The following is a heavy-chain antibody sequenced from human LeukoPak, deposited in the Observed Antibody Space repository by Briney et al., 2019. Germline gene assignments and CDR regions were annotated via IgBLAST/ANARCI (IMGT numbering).Heavy chain of an antibody. V-gene: IGHV3-11*04. CDR1: GFTFSDYY. J-gene: IGHJ4*02. Sequence: GGSLRLSCAASGFTFSDYYMSWIRQAPGKGLEWVSYIGGSGATIYYADSVKGRFTISRDNAKHTLYLQMNSLRAEDTAVYYCTRDPYHYDSSGYFDYWGLGTLVTVSS. CDR3: TRDPYHYDSSGYFDY. CDR2: IGGSGATI. D-gene: IGHD3-22*01.